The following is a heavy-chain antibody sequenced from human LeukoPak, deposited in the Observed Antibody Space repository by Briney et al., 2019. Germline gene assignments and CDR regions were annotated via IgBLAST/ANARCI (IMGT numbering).Heavy chain of an antibody. J-gene: IGHJ1*01. CDR1: GFSFKSYA. Sequence: PGRSLRLSCAASGFSFKSYAMSWVRQAPGKGLEWVSAINNDGDSTYSADSVKGRFTVSRDNSKNTLYLQMNSLRAEDAAVYYCAQQVGYCSSGNCYFTYWGQGTLVTVSS. CDR3: AQQVGYCSSGNCYFTY. D-gene: IGHD2-15*01. CDR2: INNDGDST. V-gene: IGHV3-23*01.